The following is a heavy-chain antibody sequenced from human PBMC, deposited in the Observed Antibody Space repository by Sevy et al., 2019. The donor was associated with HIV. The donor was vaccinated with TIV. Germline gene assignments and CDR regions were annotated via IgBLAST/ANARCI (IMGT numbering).Heavy chain of an antibody. CDR2: VLPEDSST. V-gene: IGHV5-51*01. CDR1: GYSFSSHW. Sequence: GESLKISCKGSGYSFSSHWIGWVRHMPGKGLEWMGIVLPEDSSTRYSPSFEGQVTFSADKSTSPAYLQWSSLKASDTAIYYCATSRSGYFDRSGYYIYWGQGTLVTVSS. J-gene: IGHJ4*02. D-gene: IGHD3-22*01. CDR3: ATSRSGYFDRSGYYIY.